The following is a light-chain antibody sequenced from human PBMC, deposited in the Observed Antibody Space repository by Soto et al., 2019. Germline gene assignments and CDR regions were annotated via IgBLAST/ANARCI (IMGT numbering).Light chain of an antibody. J-gene: IGKJ1*01. Sequence: EIVMTQSPATLSVSPGERATLSCRASQSVSSNLAWYQQKPGQAPRLLISGASTRATGIPARFSGSGSGTEFTLTISSLQSEDFVVYYCQQYNNWPPRAWTFGQGTKVEIK. V-gene: IGKV3-15*01. CDR2: GAS. CDR1: QSVSSN. CDR3: QQYNNWPPRAWT.